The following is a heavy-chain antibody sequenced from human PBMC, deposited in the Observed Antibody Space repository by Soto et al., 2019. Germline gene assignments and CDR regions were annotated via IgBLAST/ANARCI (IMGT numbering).Heavy chain of an antibody. CDR2: IYYSGST. V-gene: IGHV4-39*01. D-gene: IGHD5-18*01. Sequence: SETLSLTCTVSGGFIRSSRDYWGWIRQPPGKGLEWIGSIYYSGSTYYNPSLKSRVTISVDTSKNQFSLKLSSVTAADTAVYYCARQEWIQLWPDDYWGQGTLVTVSS. CDR3: ARQEWIQLWPDDY. J-gene: IGHJ4*02. CDR1: GGFIRSSRDY.